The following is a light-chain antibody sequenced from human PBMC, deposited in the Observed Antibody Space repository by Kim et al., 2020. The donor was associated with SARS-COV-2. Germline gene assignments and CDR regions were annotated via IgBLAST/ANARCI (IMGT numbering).Light chain of an antibody. J-gene: IGLJ2*01. CDR3: NSRYSNANVV. CDR1: SVRSYY. Sequence: LGHKVLITCQRDSVRSYYATGYQRKPGQAPILVIYRKNHRPSGTPDRFAGFSQGNTASLTITGTKAGDEADYYCNSRYSNANVVFGGETKLTVL. V-gene: IGLV3-19*01. CDR2: RKN.